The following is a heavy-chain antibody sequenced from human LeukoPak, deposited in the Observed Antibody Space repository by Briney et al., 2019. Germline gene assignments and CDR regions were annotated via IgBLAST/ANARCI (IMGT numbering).Heavy chain of an antibody. CDR2: ISGSGGRT. CDR1: GITLSNYG. CDR3: ARDNDPDYSSSPGWFDL. Sequence: GGSLRLSCAVSGITLSNYGMSWVRQAPGKGLEWVAGISGSGGRTNYADAVKGRFTVSRDNSKNTLYLHMNSLRAEDTAVYYCARDNDPDYSSSPGWFDLWGQGTLVTVSS. D-gene: IGHD3-22*01. V-gene: IGHV3-23*01. J-gene: IGHJ5*02.